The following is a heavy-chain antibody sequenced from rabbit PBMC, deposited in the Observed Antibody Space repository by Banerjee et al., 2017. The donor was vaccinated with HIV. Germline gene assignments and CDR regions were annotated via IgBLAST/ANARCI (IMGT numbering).Heavy chain of an antibody. CDR1: GFSFSNNYV. V-gene: IGHV1S45*01. CDR3: ARDGSGWGANFNL. D-gene: IGHD4-1*01. J-gene: IGHJ4*01. Sequence: QEQLVESGGGLVKPEGSLTLTCTASGFSFSNNYVMCWVRQAPGKGLEWIACINTSSGNTVYASWAKGRFTISKTSSTTVTLQMTSLTAADTATYFCARDGSGWGANFNLWGPGTLVTVS. CDR2: INTSSGNT.